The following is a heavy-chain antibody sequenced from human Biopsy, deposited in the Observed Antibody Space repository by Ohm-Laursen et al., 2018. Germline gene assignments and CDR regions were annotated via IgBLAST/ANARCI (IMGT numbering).Heavy chain of an antibody. CDR2: INPHTGVT. Sequence: ASVKVSCKASGYDFLDFHIHWVRQVPGQGLEWIGHINPHTGVTKYAQKFLDRITMTGDTSISTAYMDLSRLTSADTGIYYCARPSGGVSTIGFDPWGQGALVTVSS. CDR3: ARPSGGVSTIGFDP. V-gene: IGHV1-2*05. J-gene: IGHJ5*02. CDR1: GYDFLDFH. D-gene: IGHD5/OR15-5a*01.